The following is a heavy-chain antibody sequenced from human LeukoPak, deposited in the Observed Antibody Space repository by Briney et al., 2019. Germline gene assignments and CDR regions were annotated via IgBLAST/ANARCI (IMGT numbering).Heavy chain of an antibody. CDR3: ARGLSYDILTGYLSPFDY. CDR2: IYYSGST. CDR1: GGSISSGGYY. D-gene: IGHD3-9*01. V-gene: IGHV4-31*03. Sequence: PSQTLSLTCTVSGGSISSGGYYWSWIRQHPGKGLEWIGYIYYSGSTYYNPSLKGRVTISVDTSKNQFSLKLSSVTAADTAVYYCARGLSYDILTGYLSPFDYWGQGTLVTVSS. J-gene: IGHJ4*02.